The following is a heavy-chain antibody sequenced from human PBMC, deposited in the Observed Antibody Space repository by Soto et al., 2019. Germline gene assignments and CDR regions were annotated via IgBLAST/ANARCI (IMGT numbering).Heavy chain of an antibody. CDR1: GYTFTSYD. J-gene: IGHJ4*02. CDR2: MNPNSGNT. D-gene: IGHD2-21*02. CDR3: ARGSSYCGGDCYSRDLYYFDY. V-gene: IGHV1-8*01. Sequence: ASVKVSCKASGYTFTSYDINWVRQATGQGLEWMGWMNPNSGNTGYARKFQGRVTMTRNTSISTAYMELSSLRSEDTAVYYCARGSSYCGGDCYSRDLYYFDYWGQGTLVTVSS.